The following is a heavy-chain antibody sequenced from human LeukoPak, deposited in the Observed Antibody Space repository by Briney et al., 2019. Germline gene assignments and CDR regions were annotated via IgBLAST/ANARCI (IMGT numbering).Heavy chain of an antibody. Sequence: GESLKISCKGFGSSFTTYWIGWVRQMPGKGVEWMGIIYPGDSDTKYSPSFRGQVTISADKSISTAYLQWSSLKASDTAMYYCARSCTSTNCYLTDAFDIWGQGTMVTVSS. J-gene: IGHJ3*02. CDR3: ARSCTSTNCYLTDAFDI. V-gene: IGHV5-51*01. D-gene: IGHD2-2*01. CDR1: GSSFTTYW. CDR2: IYPGDSDT.